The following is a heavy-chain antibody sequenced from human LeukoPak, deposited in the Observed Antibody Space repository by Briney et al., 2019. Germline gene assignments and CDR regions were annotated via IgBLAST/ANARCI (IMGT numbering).Heavy chain of an antibody. V-gene: IGHV3-30*01. CDR1: GFTFSGYA. Sequence: PGTSLRLSCAASGFTFSGYAMYWVRQAPGKGLEWVALISKDGSDEDHADSVKGRFTISRDNSKDTLYLQMISLRIEDTAVYYCAREAYYGSGRSRQPSPVWGQGTLVTVSS. J-gene: IGHJ4*02. CDR2: ISKDGSDE. CDR3: AREAYYGSGRSRQPSPV. D-gene: IGHD3-10*01.